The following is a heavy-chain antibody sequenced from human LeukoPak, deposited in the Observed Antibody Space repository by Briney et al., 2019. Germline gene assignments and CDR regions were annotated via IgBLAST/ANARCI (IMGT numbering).Heavy chain of an antibody. CDR1: GASITRYY. CDR3: ARDRGQSSDWYPSFDP. V-gene: IGHV4-4*07. D-gene: IGHD6-19*01. CDR2: INLTGGT. J-gene: IGHJ5*02. Sequence: SATLSLTCNVSGASITRYYWSWFRQPAGKGLEWIGRINLTGGTNFNPSLNSRVSMSLDKSRNQFSLKLTSVTAADTAAYYCARDRGQSSDWYPSFDPWGQGILVTVSS.